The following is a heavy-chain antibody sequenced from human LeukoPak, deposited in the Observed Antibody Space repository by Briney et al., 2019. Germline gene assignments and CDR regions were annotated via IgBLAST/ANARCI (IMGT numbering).Heavy chain of an antibody. CDR3: ARRSEDYWYFDL. Sequence: GGSLRLSCAASEFIFSSYWMHWVRQGQGKGLVWVSGINTDGSSTYYADSVKGRFTISRDNAKNTLDLQMNRLRAEDTAVYYCARRSEDYWYFDLWGRGTLATVSS. V-gene: IGHV3-74*01. J-gene: IGHJ2*01. CDR1: EFIFSSYW. CDR2: INTDGSST.